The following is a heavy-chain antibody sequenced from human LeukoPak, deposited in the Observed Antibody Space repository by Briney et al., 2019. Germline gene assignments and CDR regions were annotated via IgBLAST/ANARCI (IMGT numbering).Heavy chain of an antibody. CDR2: IYYSGNT. CDR3: ARTEVVPAAFGAFDI. V-gene: IGHV4-39*07. J-gene: IGHJ3*02. D-gene: IGHD2-2*01. Sequence: PSETLSLTCTVSGGSISTTSYYWGWIRQPPGKGLEWIGSIYYSGNTYYNPSLKSRVTISVDTSKNQFSLKLSSVTAADTAVYYCARTEVVPAAFGAFDIWGQGTMVTVSS. CDR1: GGSISTTSYY.